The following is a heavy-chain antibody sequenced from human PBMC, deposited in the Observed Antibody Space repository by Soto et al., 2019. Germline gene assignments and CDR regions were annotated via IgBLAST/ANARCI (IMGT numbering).Heavy chain of an antibody. CDR2: ISGSGGST. D-gene: IGHD4-17*01. V-gene: IGHV3-23*01. J-gene: IGHJ4*02. CDR1: GFTFSSYA. CDR3: AKAFYGDYALRYFDY. Sequence: GGSLRLSCAASGFTFSSYAMSWVRQAPGKGLEWVSAISGSGGSTYYADSVKGRFTISRDNSKNTLYLQMNSLRAEDTAVYYCAKAFYGDYALRYFDYWGQGTLVTVSS.